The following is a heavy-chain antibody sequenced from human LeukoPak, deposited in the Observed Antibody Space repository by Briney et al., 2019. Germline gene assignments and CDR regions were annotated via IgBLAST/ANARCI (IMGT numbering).Heavy chain of an antibody. V-gene: IGHV3-23*01. CDR1: GFTFSSYA. Sequence: GGSLRLSCAASGFASGFTFSSYAMSWVRQAPGKVLEWVASINGRAATTYYADSVKGRFTISRDNSKNTLYLQMNSLGADDTAVYYCAKAPATGEGYYFYYMDVWGKGTTVTVSS. CDR3: AKAPATGEGYYFYYMDV. D-gene: IGHD7-27*01. CDR2: INGRAATT. J-gene: IGHJ6*03.